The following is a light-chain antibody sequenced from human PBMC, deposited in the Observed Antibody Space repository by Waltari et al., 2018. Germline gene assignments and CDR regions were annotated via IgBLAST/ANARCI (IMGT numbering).Light chain of an antibody. V-gene: IGLV1-40*01. CDR2: GNS. Sequence: QSVLTQPPSVSGAPGQRVTISRTGSSSNIGAGYDVHWYQQLPGTAPKLLIYGNSNRPSGVPDRFSGSKSGTSASRAITGLQAEDEADDYGQSYDSSLSGSVFGGGTKLTVL. J-gene: IGLJ2*01. CDR3: QSYDSSLSGSV. CDR1: SSNIGAGYD.